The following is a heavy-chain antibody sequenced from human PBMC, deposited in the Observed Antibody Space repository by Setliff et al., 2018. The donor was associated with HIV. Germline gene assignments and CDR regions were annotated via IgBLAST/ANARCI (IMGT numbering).Heavy chain of an antibody. Sequence: GGSLRLSCSASGFTFSGSAIHWVRQASGKGLEWVSYISSSGSTIYYADSVKGRFTISRDNAKNSLYLQMNSLRAEDTAVYYCARDGYSSSWYVDSYYMDVWGKGNTVTVSS. J-gene: IGHJ6*03. CDR2: ISSSGSTI. V-gene: IGHV3-48*04. D-gene: IGHD6-13*01. CDR3: ARDGYSSSWYVDSYYMDV. CDR1: GFTFSGSA.